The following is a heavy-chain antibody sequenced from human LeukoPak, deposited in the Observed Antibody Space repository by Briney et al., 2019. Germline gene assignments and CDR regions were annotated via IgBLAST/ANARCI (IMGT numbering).Heavy chain of an antibody. V-gene: IGHV3-74*01. CDR2: INADEDRA. CDR3: ARGGPIYCSGDSCYPGDY. Sequence: QAPXXXXXWVSXINADEDRAAYADSVKGRFTISRDNARNTLYLQMNSLRAEDTAVYYCARGGPIYCSGDSCYPGDYWGQGTPVTVSS. J-gene: IGHJ4*02. D-gene: IGHD2-15*01.